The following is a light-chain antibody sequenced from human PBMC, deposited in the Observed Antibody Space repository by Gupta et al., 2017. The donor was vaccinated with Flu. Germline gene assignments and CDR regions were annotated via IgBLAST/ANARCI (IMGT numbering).Light chain of an antibody. J-gene: IGKJ1*01. CDR3: QQYTNRPMT. V-gene: IGKV3-15*01. Sequence: IVMPQSPATLSMSPGERATLSCRASQSVSSNLAWYQQNPGQAPRNLIYGAATRATDSPARSSGSGSGTKVTTTTSSLQYEDVAVYYCQQYTNRPMTFGHGTKVEIK. CDR1: QSVSSN. CDR2: GAA.